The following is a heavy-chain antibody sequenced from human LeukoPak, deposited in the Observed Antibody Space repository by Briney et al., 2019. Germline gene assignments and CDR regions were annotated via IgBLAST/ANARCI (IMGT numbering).Heavy chain of an antibody. CDR3: ARRYYDFWSGYGSWFDP. CDR2: IYYSGST. Sequence: SETLSLTCTVSGGSISSSSYYWGWIRQPPGKGLEWIGSIYYSGSTYYNPSLKSRVTISVDTSKNQFSLKLSSVTAADTAVYYCARRYYDFWSGYGSWFDPWGQEPWSPSPQ. D-gene: IGHD3-3*01. CDR1: GGSISSSSYY. V-gene: IGHV4-39*01. J-gene: IGHJ5*02.